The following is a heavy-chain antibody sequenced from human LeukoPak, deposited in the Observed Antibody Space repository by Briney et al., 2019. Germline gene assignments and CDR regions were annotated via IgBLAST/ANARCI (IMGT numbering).Heavy chain of an antibody. CDR1: GFTFSGYW. CDR3: ARVGPDTRVDYFDY. J-gene: IGHJ4*02. CDR2: INSDGSST. Sequence: PGGSLRLSCAASGFTFSGYWMHWVRQAPGKGLVWVSRINSDGSSTSYADSVKGRFTISRDNAKNTLYLQMNSLRAEDTAVYYCARVGPDTRVDYFDYWGQGTLVTVSS. V-gene: IGHV3-74*01. D-gene: IGHD5-18*01.